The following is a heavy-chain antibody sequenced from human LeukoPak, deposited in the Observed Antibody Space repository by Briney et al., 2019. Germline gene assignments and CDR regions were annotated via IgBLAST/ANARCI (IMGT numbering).Heavy chain of an antibody. Sequence: PGGSLGLSCAASGFTVSSNYMSWVRQAPGKGLEWVSVIYNSIGTDYADSVKGRFTISRDNSKNTVYLQMNSLRAEDTAVYYCAKDDGLTGIDYWGQGTLVRVSS. CDR3: AKDDGLTGIDY. D-gene: IGHD7-27*01. J-gene: IGHJ4*02. V-gene: IGHV3-53*01. CDR1: GFTVSSNY. CDR2: IYNSIGT.